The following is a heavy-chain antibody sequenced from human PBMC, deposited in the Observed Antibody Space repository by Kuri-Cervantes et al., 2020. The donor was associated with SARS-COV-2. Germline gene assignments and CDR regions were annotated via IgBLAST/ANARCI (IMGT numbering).Heavy chain of an antibody. CDR2: IYYSGST. CDR3: ARVGRGMATTPGFDY. D-gene: IGHD5-12*01. CDR1: GGSISSYY. J-gene: IGHJ4*02. Sequence: SETLSLTCTVSGGSISSYYWSWIRQPPGKGLEWIGYIYYSGSTNYNPSLKSRVTISVDTSKNQFSLKLSSVTAADTAVYYCARVGRGMATTPGFDYWGQGTLVTVSS. V-gene: IGHV4-59*12.